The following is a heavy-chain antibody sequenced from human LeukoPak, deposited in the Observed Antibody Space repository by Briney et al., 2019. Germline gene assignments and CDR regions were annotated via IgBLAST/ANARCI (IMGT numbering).Heavy chain of an antibody. CDR3: ARDLATPPTPQTVHDAFDI. CDR2: ISAYNGNT. Sequence: ASVRVSCKASGYTFTSYGISWVRQAPGQGLEWMGWISAYNGNTNYAQKLQGRVTMTTDTSTSTAYMELRSLRSDDTAVYYCARDLATPPTPQTVHDAFDIWGQGTMVTVSS. CDR1: GYTFTSYG. V-gene: IGHV1-18*01. J-gene: IGHJ3*02. D-gene: IGHD4-17*01.